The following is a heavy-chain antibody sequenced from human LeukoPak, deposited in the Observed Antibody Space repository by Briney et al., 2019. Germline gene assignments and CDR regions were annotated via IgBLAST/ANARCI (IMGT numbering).Heavy chain of an antibody. CDR3: ARHRGYGGWYVFDY. D-gene: IGHD6-19*01. V-gene: IGHV5-51*01. CDR1: GYSFTSYW. J-gene: IGHJ4*02. CDR2: IYPGDSNT. Sequence: GESLKISRKGSGYSFTSYWIGWVRQLPGKGLDWMAIIYPGDSNTKYSPSFQGQVTISADKSISTAYLQWSSLKASDTAMYYCARHRGYGGWYVFDYWGQGTLVTVSS.